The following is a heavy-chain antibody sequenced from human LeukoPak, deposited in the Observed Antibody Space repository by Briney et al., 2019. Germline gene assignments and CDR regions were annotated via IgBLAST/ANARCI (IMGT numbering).Heavy chain of an antibody. D-gene: IGHD3-22*01. J-gene: IGHJ4*02. V-gene: IGHV1-18*01. CDR2: ISAYNGNT. CDR3: ARSHSYYYDSSGYYSDY. CDR1: GYTFTSYG. Sequence: GASVKVSCKASGYTFTSYGISWVRQAPGQGLEWMGWISAYNGNTNYAQKLQGRVTMTRDTSTSTVYMELSSLRSEDTAVYYCARSHSYYYDSSGYYSDYWGQGTLVTVSS.